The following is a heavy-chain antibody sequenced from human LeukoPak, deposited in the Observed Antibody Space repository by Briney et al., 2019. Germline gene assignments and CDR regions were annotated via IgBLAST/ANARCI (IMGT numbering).Heavy chain of an antibody. V-gene: IGHV6-1*01. D-gene: IGHD3-10*01. CDR3: ARVRGRYFDY. J-gene: IGHJ4*02. Sequence: SQTLSLTCAISGDSLSSNSVAWNWNRQSPSRGLEWLGRTYYRSKWNNDYAVSVESRITINPDASKNQFSLQLNSVTPEDTAVYYCARVRGRYFDYWGQGTLVTVSS. CDR2: TYYRSKWNN. CDR1: GDSLSSNSVA.